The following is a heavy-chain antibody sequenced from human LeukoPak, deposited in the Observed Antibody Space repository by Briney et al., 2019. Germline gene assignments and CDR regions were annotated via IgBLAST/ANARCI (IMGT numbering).Heavy chain of an antibody. CDR1: GYTLTELS. D-gene: IGHD2-2*01. Sequence: ASVKVSCKVSGYTLTELSMHWVRQAPGKGLEWMGGFDPENGETMYAQNFQGRVTMTEDTSTDTAYMEMSSLRSEDTAVYCCATVSQVGWFDYWGQGTLVTVSS. CDR2: FDPENGET. V-gene: IGHV1-24*01. J-gene: IGHJ4*02. CDR3: ATVSQVGWFDY.